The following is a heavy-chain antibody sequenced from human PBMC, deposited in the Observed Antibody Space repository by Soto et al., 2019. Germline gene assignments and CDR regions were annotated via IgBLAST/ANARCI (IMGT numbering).Heavy chain of an antibody. Sequence: QVQLVQSGAEVKKPGASVKASCKASGYTFTSYYMHWVRQAPGQGLEWMGVINPGGVSTNYAQQFQDSLTVTSDTSTSTVHMELSSLRSEDTAVYFCARGRNGDIVGYWHFDLWGRGTLVAVSS. J-gene: IGHJ2*01. CDR1: GYTFTSYY. CDR3: ARGRNGDIVGYWHFDL. D-gene: IGHD4-17*01. V-gene: IGHV1-46*01. CDR2: INPGGVST.